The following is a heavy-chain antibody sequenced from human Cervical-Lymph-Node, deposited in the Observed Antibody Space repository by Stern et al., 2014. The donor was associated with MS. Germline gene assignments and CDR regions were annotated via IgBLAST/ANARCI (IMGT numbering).Heavy chain of an antibody. CDR3: ARGPMVGATPLDE. CDR2: ISRYKRST. V-gene: IGHV3-74*02. CDR1: GFTFSRHW. Sequence: EVQLVESGGGLVQPGGSLTLSCEVSGFTFSRHWRHWVRQAPGKGLVWVARISRYKRSTSYADIAKGRFIISRDNAKNTLSLQITSLRVEDTGVYFCARGPMVGATPLDEWGQGTLVTVSS. D-gene: IGHD2-15*01. J-gene: IGHJ4*02.